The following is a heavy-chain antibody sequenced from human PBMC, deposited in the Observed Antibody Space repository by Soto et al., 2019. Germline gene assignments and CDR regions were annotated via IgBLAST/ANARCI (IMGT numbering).Heavy chain of an antibody. Sequence: RLSCAASGFTFSSYGMHWVRQAPGKGLEWVAVISYDGSNKYYADSVKGRFTISRDNSKNTLYLQMNSLRAEDTAVYYCAKDQDSSGYPIWGQGTLVTVSS. CDR1: GFTFSSYG. CDR2: ISYDGSNK. CDR3: AKDQDSSGYPI. J-gene: IGHJ4*02. V-gene: IGHV3-30*18. D-gene: IGHD3-22*01.